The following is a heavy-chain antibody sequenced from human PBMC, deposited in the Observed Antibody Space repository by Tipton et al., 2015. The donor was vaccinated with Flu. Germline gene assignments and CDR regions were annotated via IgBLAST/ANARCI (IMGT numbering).Heavy chain of an antibody. V-gene: IGHV4-39*07. Sequence: TLSLTCTVSVGSISSSSYYWGWIRHPPGKGLEWIGSIYYSGSTYYNPSLKSRVTISVDTSKNQFSLKLSSVTAADTAVYYCARVSVLRWFGELFPYFFDYCGQGTLVTVSS. J-gene: IGHJ4*02. D-gene: IGHD3-10*01. CDR2: IYYSGST. CDR3: ARVSVLRWFGELFPYFFDY. CDR1: VGSISSSSYY.